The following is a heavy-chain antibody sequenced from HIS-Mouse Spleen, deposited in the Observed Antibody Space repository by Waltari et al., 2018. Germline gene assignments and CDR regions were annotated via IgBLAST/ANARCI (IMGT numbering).Heavy chain of an antibody. CDR3: AKEYSSSHNWFDP. CDR1: GFTFSSYG. D-gene: IGHD6-13*01. V-gene: IGHV3-30*18. Sequence: QVQLVESGGGVVQPGRSLRLSCAASGFTFSSYGMHWVRQAPGKGLKWVEVISYDGSNKSYADSWKGRLTSSRDNSKNTLYLQMNSLRAEDTAVYYCAKEYSSSHNWFDPWGQGTLVTVSS. CDR2: ISYDGSNK. J-gene: IGHJ5*02.